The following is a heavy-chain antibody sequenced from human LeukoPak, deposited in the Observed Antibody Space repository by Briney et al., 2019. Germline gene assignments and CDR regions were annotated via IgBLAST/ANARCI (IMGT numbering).Heavy chain of an antibody. CDR2: IYYSGST. J-gene: IGHJ4*02. CDR3: ARKGDGYNYYFDY. Sequence: PSETLSLTCTVSGGSISSSSYYWGWIRQPPGKGLEWIGSIYYSGSTYYNPSLKSRVTISVDTSKNQFSLKLSSVTAADTAVYYYARKGDGYNYYFDYWGQGTLVTVSS. V-gene: IGHV4-39*01. D-gene: IGHD5-24*01. CDR1: GGSISSSSYY.